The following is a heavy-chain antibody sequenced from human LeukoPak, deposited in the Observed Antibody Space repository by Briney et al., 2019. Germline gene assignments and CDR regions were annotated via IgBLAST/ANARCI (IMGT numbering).Heavy chain of an antibody. J-gene: IGHJ3*02. Sequence: GSLRLSCAAAGFTFIDYYMRWSRQAPRKGLEGVSYISSSGSNIYYADSVKGRSTISRDNPKNSLYLQMNSLRAEDTAVYYCARDYYDSSGHLDAFDIWGQGTMVTVSS. D-gene: IGHD3-22*01. V-gene: IGHV3-11*04. CDR1: GFTFIDYY. CDR2: ISSSGSNI. CDR3: ARDYYDSSGHLDAFDI.